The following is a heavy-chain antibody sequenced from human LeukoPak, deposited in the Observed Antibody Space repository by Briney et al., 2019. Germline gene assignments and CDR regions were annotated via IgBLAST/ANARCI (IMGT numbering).Heavy chain of an antibody. CDR1: GFTFSSYA. CDR2: ISDSGGRT. V-gene: IGHV3-23*01. J-gene: IGHJ4*02. D-gene: IGHD2/OR15-2a*01. Sequence: GGSLRLSCAASGFTFSSYAMTWVRQAPGKGLEWDSAISDSGGRTFYADSVKGRFTISRDNSKNTLSLQMNSLRAEDTAIYYCAKGESKDYLNYFDYLNYFDHWGQGALVTVSS. CDR3: AKGESKDYLNYFDYLNYFDH.